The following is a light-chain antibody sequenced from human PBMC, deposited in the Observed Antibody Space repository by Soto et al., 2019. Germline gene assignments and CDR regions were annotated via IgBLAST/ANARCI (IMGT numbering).Light chain of an antibody. CDR3: AAWDDSLNGYV. Sequence: QSVLTQPASVSGSPGQSITISCTGSSSDVGGYGYVSWYQQHPGKAPKLIIYEVTKRPSGVSRRFSGSKSVNTASLTISGLQADDEADYYCAAWDDSLNGYVFGTGTRSPS. J-gene: IGLJ1*01. V-gene: IGLV2-14*01. CDR1: SSDVGGYGY. CDR2: EVT.